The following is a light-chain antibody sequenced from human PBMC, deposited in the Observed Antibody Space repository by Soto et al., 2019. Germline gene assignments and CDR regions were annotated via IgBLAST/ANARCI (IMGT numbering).Light chain of an antibody. CDR3: QSYDSSLSGSV. Sequence: QSVLTQPPSVSGAPGQTITISCTGSRSNVGANYDVHWYQQLPGTAPKLLIYGNSNRPSGVPDRFSGSKSGTSASLAITGLQAEDEADYYCQSYDSSLSGSVFGGGTKVTVL. J-gene: IGLJ2*01. CDR1: RSNVGANYD. V-gene: IGLV1-40*01. CDR2: GNS.